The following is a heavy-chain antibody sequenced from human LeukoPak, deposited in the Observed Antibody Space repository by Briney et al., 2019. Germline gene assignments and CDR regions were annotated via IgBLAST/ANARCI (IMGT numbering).Heavy chain of an antibody. CDR3: AKAVGGGFIYWYFDL. CDR2: ISGSGGST. CDR1: GFTFSSYA. V-gene: IGHV3-23*01. Sequence: QSGGSLRLSCAASGFTFSSYAMSWVRQAPGKGLEWVSAISGSGGSTYYADSVKGRFTISRDNSKNTLYLQMNSLRAEDTAVYYCAKAVGGGFIYWYFDLWGRGTLVTVSS. J-gene: IGHJ2*01. D-gene: IGHD3-10*01.